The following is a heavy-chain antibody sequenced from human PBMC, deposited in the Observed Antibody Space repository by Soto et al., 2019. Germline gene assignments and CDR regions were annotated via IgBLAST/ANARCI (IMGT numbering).Heavy chain of an antibody. CDR3: ARGHEVGGNSDAFDV. Sequence: QVQLVQSGAEVKKPGSSVKVSCKASGGSFRREAINWVRQAPGQGPEWMGNILPFVGTSDYAQKFQGRVTLTADVSTTTVYMEMSSLGFEDTAGYYCARGHEVGGNSDAFDVWGQGTMVIVSS. D-gene: IGHD2-15*01. CDR1: GGSFRREA. J-gene: IGHJ3*01. CDR2: ILPFVGTS. V-gene: IGHV1-69*11.